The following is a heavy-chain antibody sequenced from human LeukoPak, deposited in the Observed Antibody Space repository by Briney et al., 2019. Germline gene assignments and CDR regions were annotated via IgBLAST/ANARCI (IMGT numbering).Heavy chain of an antibody. CDR3: ARDISSGWSFDY. CDR2: ISSSSTYI. Sequence: GRSLRLSCAASGFTFSSYGMHWVRQSPGRGLEWVSSISSSSTYIFYADSVKGRFTISRDDAKNSLYLQMNNLRAEDTAVYYCARDISSGWSFDYWGQGTLVTVSS. V-gene: IGHV3-21*01. CDR1: GFTFSSYG. J-gene: IGHJ4*02. D-gene: IGHD6-19*01.